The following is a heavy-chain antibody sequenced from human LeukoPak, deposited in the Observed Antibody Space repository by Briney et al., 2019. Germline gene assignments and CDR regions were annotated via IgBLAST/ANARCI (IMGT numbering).Heavy chain of an antibody. Sequence: GGSLRLSCAASGFTFSSYWMSWVRQAPGKGLEWVANIKKDGSDKYYVDSVKGRFTISRDNAKTSLYLQMNSLRAEDTAVYYCARHLSGVTGYTYGRGVDYWGQGTLVTVSS. J-gene: IGHJ4*02. CDR1: GFTFSSYW. D-gene: IGHD5-18*01. CDR3: ARHLSGVTGYTYGRGVDY. CDR2: IKKDGSDK. V-gene: IGHV3-7*01.